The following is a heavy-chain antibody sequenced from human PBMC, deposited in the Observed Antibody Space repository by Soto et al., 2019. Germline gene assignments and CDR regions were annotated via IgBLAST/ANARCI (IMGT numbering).Heavy chain of an antibody. Sequence: PLGVLRLSCAASGFTFSSYSMNWVRQAPGKGLEWVSSISSSSSYIYYADSVKGRFTISRDNAKNSLYLQMNSLRAEDTAVYYCARDSSGYSSSWYYFDYWGQGTLVTVSS. CDR3: ARDSSGYSSSWYYFDY. CDR1: GFTFSSYS. V-gene: IGHV3-21*01. CDR2: ISSSSSYI. D-gene: IGHD6-13*01. J-gene: IGHJ4*02.